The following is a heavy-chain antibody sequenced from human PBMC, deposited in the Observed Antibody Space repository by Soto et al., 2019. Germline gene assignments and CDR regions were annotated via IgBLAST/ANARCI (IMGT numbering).Heavy chain of an antibody. J-gene: IGHJ4*02. CDR3: AKDLDDSSGWYVFDY. CDR2: ISGSGGST. D-gene: IGHD6-19*01. V-gene: IGHV3-23*01. Sequence: GGSLRLSCAASGFTFSSYAMSWVRQAPGKGLEWVSAISGSGGSTYYADSVKGRFTISRDNSKNTLYLQMNSLRAEDTAVYYCAKDLDDSSGWYVFDYWGQGTLVTVSS. CDR1: GFTFSSYA.